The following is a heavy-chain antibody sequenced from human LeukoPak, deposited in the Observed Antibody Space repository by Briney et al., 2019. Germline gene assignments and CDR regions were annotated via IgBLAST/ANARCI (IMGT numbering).Heavy chain of an antibody. CDR2: IYYSGST. CDR3: ARGGGSSWYRYFDY. D-gene: IGHD6-13*01. J-gene: IGHJ4*02. Sequence: SETLSLTCTVSGGSISSYYWSWIRQPPGKGLEWIGYIYYSGSTNYNPSLKSRVTISVDTSKNQFSLKLSSVTAADTAVYYCARGGGSSWYRYFDYWGQETLVTVSS. CDR1: GGSISSYY. V-gene: IGHV4-59*01.